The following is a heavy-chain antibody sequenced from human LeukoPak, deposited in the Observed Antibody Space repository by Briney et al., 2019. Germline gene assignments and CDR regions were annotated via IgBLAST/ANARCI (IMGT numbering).Heavy chain of an antibody. J-gene: IGHJ6*03. CDR1: GGSISSSSYY. D-gene: IGHD3-3*01. Sequence: SETLSLTCTVSGGSISSSSYYWGWIRQPPGKGLEWIGTIHYSGSTYHNTSLKSRVTISVDTSKNQFSLKLRSVTAADTAVYYCARDHQGTYFDFWSGSKANNYYYMDVWGKGTTVTVSS. V-gene: IGHV4-39*07. CDR3: ARDHQGTYFDFWSGSKANNYYYMDV. CDR2: IHYSGST.